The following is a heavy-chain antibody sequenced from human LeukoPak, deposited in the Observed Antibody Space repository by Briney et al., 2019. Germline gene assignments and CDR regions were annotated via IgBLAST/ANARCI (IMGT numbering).Heavy chain of an antibody. CDR1: GGSISSGDYY. J-gene: IGHJ5*02. V-gene: IGHV4-30-4*01. CDR2: IYYGGST. Sequence: SQTLSLTCTVSGGSISSGDYYWSWIRQPPGKGLEWIGYIYYGGSTYYNPSLKSRVTISVDTSKNQFSLKLSSVTAADTAVYYCARGLMYYDILTGYYSGYWFDPWGQGTLVTVSS. D-gene: IGHD3-9*01. CDR3: ARGLMYYDILTGYYSGYWFDP.